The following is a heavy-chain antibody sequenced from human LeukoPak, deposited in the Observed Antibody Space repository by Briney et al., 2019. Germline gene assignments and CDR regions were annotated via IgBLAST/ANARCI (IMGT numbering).Heavy chain of an antibody. J-gene: IGHJ4*02. CDR3: ARGYSGSYKLGY. D-gene: IGHD1-26*01. CDR1: GFTFSSYS. V-gene: IGHV3-21*01. CDR2: ISSSSSYI. Sequence: PGGSLRLSCAASGFTFSSYSMNWVRQAPGKGLEWVSSISSSSSYIYYADPVKGRFTISRDNAKNSLYLQMNSLRAEDTAVYYCARGYSGSYKLGYWGQGTLVTVSS.